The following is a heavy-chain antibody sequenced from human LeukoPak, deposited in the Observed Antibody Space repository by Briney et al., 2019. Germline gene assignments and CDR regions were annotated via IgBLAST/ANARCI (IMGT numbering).Heavy chain of an antibody. CDR3: ARGRGGDYFDY. CDR1: GFTFSSYA. D-gene: IGHD2-15*01. J-gene: IGHJ4*02. CDR2: ISYDGSNK. Sequence: GGSLRLSCAASGFTFSSYAMSWVRQAPGKGLEWVAVISYDGSNKYYADSVKGRFTISRDNSKNTLYLQMNSLRAEDTAVYYCARGRGGDYFDYWGQGTPVTVSS. V-gene: IGHV3-30-3*01.